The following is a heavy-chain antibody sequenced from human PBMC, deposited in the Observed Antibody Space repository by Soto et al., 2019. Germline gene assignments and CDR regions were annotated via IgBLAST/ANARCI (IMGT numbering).Heavy chain of an antibody. CDR1: GGTFSSYA. CDR2: IIPISGTA. V-gene: IGHV1-69*01. D-gene: IGHD2-2*01. Sequence: QVQLVQSGAEVKKPGSSVKVSCKASGGTFSSYAISWVRQAPGQGLEWTGGIIPISGTANYAQKLQGRVTITADESTCTAYMELSSLRSEYTAVYYCARSQGSSTSLEIYYYYYYGMDVWGQWTTLTVSS. CDR3: ARSQGSSTSLEIYYYYYYGMDV. J-gene: IGHJ6*02.